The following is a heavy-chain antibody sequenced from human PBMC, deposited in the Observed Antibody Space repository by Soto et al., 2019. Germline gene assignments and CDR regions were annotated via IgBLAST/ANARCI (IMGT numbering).Heavy chain of an antibody. Sequence: QVQLQESGPGLVKPSQTLSLTCTVSGGSISSGGYYWSWIRQHPGKGLEWIGYIYYSGSTYYNPSLTSRVTISVDTSKNQFSLKLSSVAAADTAVYYCARAVDIVVVVAATSWFDPWGQGTLVTVSS. J-gene: IGHJ5*02. D-gene: IGHD2-15*01. V-gene: IGHV4-31*03. CDR1: GGSISSGGYY. CDR2: IYYSGST. CDR3: ARAVDIVVVVAATSWFDP.